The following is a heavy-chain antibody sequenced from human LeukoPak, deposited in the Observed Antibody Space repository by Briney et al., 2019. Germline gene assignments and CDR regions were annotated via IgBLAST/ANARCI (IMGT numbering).Heavy chain of an antibody. CDR1: GYSISSGYY. J-gene: IGHJ6*03. D-gene: IGHD5-12*01. CDR2: AYNSGST. Sequence: SETLSLTCTVSGYSISSGYYRSWIRQPPGKGLEWIGFAYNSGSTQYNPSLKSRVTISIDTSRNQFSLNLSSVTAADTAVYYCARGHFDEVATRDVYYYYYMDVWGKGTTVTISS. V-gene: IGHV4-61*01. CDR3: ARGHFDEVATRDVYYYYYMDV.